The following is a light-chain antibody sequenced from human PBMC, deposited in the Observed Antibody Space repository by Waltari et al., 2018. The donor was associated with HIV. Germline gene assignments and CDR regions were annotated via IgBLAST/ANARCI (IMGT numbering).Light chain of an antibody. CDR1: QDISRY. J-gene: IGKJ4*02. CDR3: QQLNSYPS. Sequence: DIQLTQSPSFLSTSVGDTVTITCRASQDISRYLAWYQKKPGKAPNLLIYAASTFHSGVPSRVSGSGSGTEFTLTISSLQPEDFATYYCQQLNSYPSFGGGTKVE. CDR2: AAS. V-gene: IGKV1-9*01.